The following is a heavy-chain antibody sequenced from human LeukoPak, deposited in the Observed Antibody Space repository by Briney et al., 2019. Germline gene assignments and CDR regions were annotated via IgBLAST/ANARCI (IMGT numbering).Heavy chain of an antibody. J-gene: IGHJ4*02. CDR2: ISGGGST. Sequence: PGGSLRLSCAASGFTFSSYAMSWVRQAPGKGLEWVSAISGGGSTYYADSVKGRFTISRDNSKNTLYLQMNSLRAEDTAVYYCAKQSVKWGQGTLVTVSS. V-gene: IGHV3-23*01. CDR3: AKQSVK. CDR1: GFTFSSYA.